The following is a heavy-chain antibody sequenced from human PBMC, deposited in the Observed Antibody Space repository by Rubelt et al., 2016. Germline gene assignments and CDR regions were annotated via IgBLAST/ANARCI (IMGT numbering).Heavy chain of an antibody. CDR1: EFTFSNYW. D-gene: IGHD6-13*01. J-gene: IGHJ4*02. V-gene: IGHV3-74*03. CDR3: ARGFDKAYSISWSS. CDR2: SKSEGSNP. Sequence: EVQLLESGGGLIQPGGSLRLSCVASEFTFSNYWMHWVRQAPGKGLVWVSRSKSEGSNPKYADSGKGRFTITRDNAKNTLYLQMSSLRAEDTAVYYCARGFDKAYSISWSSWGQGTLVTVSS.